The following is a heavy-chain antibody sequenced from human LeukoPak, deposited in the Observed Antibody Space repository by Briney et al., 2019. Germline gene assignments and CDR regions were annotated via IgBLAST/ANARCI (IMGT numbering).Heavy chain of an antibody. CDR3: AKGDSSGYYYVYFDY. Sequence: GGSLRLSXAASGFTFSSYAMSWVRQAPGKGLEWVSAISGSGGSTYYADSVKGRFTISRDNSKNTLYLQMNSLRAEDTAVYYCAKGDSSGYYYVYFDYWGQGTLVTVSS. V-gene: IGHV3-23*01. J-gene: IGHJ4*02. CDR1: GFTFSSYA. CDR2: ISGSGGST. D-gene: IGHD3-22*01.